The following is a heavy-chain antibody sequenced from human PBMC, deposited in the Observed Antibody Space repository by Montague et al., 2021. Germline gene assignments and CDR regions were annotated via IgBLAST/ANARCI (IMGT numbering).Heavy chain of an antibody. CDR1: GFNVNSHY. Sequence: SLRLSCVASGFNVNSHYMSWVRQAPGKGLEWVSVTYTGGSAYYADSVKGRFTVTRDSSKNMVYLQMNSLRAEDAAVYYCARIRKGADYWGQGTLVTVSS. CDR3: ARIRKGADY. CDR2: TYTGGSA. D-gene: IGHD3-16*01. V-gene: IGHV3-53*01. J-gene: IGHJ4*02.